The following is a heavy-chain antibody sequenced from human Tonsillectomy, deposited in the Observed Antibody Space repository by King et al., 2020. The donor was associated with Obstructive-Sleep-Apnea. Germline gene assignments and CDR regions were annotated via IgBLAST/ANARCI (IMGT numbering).Heavy chain of an antibody. V-gene: IGHV3-7*01. D-gene: IGHD3-10*01. CDR2: IKQDGSEK. CDR1: GFTFSSYW. Sequence: VQLVESGGGLVQPGGSLRLSCAASGFTFSSYWMSWVRQAPGKGLEWVANIKQDGSEKYYVNSVKGRFTISRDNAKNSLYLQMNSLRAEDTAVYYCAGDMGGFYGSGSYIYYYGMDVWGQGTTVTVSS. J-gene: IGHJ6*02. CDR3: AGDMGGFYGSGSYIYYYGMDV.